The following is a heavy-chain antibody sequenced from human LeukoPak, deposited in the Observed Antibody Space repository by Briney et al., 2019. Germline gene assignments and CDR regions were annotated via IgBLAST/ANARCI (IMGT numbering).Heavy chain of an antibody. CDR3: ARSRAFDI. CDR2: IYYSGST. V-gene: IGHV4-59*01. CDR1: GDSISGYY. J-gene: IGHJ3*02. Sequence: SETLSLTCTVSGDSISGYYWSWIRQPPGKGLEWIGFIYYSGSTNYNPSLKSRVTISVDTSKNQFSLKLSSVTAADTAVYYCARSRAFDIWGQGTMVTVSS.